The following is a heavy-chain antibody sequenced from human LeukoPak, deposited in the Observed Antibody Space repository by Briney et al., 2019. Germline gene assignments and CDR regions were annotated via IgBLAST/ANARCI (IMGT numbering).Heavy chain of an antibody. V-gene: IGHV3-7*04. CDR1: GFTFSSYW. Sequence: EGSLRLSCATSGFTFSSYWMIWVRQAPGKGLQWVANIKEDGSAKYYLDSVQGRFIISRDNAKNSLYVQMHSLRVEDTAVYYCARESLLGGIDYWGQGALVTVSS. J-gene: IGHJ4*02. D-gene: IGHD3-16*01. CDR2: IKEDGSAK. CDR3: ARESLLGGIDY.